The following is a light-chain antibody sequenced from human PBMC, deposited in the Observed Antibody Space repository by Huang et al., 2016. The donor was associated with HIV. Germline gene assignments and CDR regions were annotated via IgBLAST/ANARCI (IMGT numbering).Light chain of an antibody. CDR2: GAS. Sequence: EIVMTQSPATLSVSPGERATLSCRASQSFSSNLAWYQQKPGQAPRLLIYGASTRATGIPARFSGSGSWTEFTLTISSLQSEDFAVYYCQQYNNWPRGTFGQGTKVEIK. V-gene: IGKV3-15*01. CDR3: QQYNNWPRGT. CDR1: QSFSSN. J-gene: IGKJ1*01.